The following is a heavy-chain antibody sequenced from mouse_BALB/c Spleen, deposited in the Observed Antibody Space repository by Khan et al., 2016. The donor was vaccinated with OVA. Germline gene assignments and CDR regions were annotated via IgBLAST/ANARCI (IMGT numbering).Heavy chain of an antibody. CDR3: ERSRYYSEAYAMDY. CDR2: ISSTGST. D-gene: IGHD2-12*01. V-gene: IGHV3-2*02. J-gene: IGHJ4*01. Sequence: EVQLQESGPGLVKPSQSLSLTCTVTGYSITSDYAWNWIRQFPGNKLEWMGYISSTGSTSYNPSLKSRISITRDTSKNQFFLHLNSVTTEDTATDYCERSRYYSEAYAMDYWGQGTSVTVSS. CDR1: GYSITSDYA.